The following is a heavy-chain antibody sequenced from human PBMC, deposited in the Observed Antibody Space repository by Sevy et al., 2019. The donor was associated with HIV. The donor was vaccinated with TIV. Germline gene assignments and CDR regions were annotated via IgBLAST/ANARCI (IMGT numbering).Heavy chain of an antibody. V-gene: IGHV4-61*01. CDR3: ARGSRGYSYG. J-gene: IGHJ4*02. CDR1: GDSVSSGSYF. D-gene: IGHD5-18*01. Sequence: SETLSLTCTVSGDSVSSGSYFWSWIRQPPGKGLEWIGYISYSGSTNYNPSLKSRVTISVDTSKKQFSLKLTSETAADTAVYFCARGSRGYSYGWGQGTLVTVSS. CDR2: ISYSGST.